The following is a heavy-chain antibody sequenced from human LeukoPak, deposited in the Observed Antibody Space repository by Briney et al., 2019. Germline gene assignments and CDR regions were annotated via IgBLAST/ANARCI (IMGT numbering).Heavy chain of an antibody. CDR1: GYTFTSYY. J-gene: IGHJ5*02. V-gene: IGHV1-46*01. CDR2: INPSGGST. D-gene: IGHD5-18*01. CDR3: ARGGYLDNWFDP. Sequence: ASVKVSCKASGYTFTSYYMHWVRQAPGQGLEWMGIINPSGGSTSYAQKFQGRVTMTRDMSTSTVYVELSSLRSEDTAVYYCARGGYLDNWFDPWGQGTLVTVSS.